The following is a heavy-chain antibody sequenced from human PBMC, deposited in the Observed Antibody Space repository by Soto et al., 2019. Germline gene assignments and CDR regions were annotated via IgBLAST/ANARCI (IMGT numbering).Heavy chain of an antibody. CDR1: GYHFNALY. Sequence: APVKVSCKTSGYHFNALYIHWVRQAPGQGLEWMGWINPNSGGTKFPQRFQGRVTMTRDTFINTTYLELTSVTSEDTAMYFRARAAPPTAAAADCANWGRESLGTV. CDR2: INPNSGGT. J-gene: IGHJ4*01. D-gene: IGHD6-13*01. CDR3: ARAAPPTAAAADCAN. V-gene: IGHV1-2*02.